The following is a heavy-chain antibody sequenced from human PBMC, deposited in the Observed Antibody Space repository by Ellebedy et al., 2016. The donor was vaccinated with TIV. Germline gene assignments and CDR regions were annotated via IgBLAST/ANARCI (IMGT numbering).Heavy chain of an antibody. CDR3: AKVGLRVAAAGTNWFDP. Sequence: GGSLRLSCAASGFTFSDYYMSWIRQAPGKGLEWVSYISSSSSYTNYAGSVKGRFTISRDNAKNSLYLQMNSLRAEDTAVYYCAKVGLRVAAAGTNWFDPWGQGTLVTVSS. J-gene: IGHJ5*02. D-gene: IGHD6-13*01. V-gene: IGHV3-11*05. CDR2: ISSSSSYT. CDR1: GFTFSDYY.